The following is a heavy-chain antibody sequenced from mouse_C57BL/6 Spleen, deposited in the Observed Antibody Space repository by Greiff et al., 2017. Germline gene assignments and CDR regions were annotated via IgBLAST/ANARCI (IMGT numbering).Heavy chain of an antibody. D-gene: IGHD2-4*01. V-gene: IGHV1-72*01. CDR2: IDPSSGGT. CDR1: GYTFTSYW. J-gene: IGHJ2*01. Sequence: VQLQQPGAELVKPGASVKLSCKASGYTFTSYWMHWVKQRPGRGLEWIGRIDPSSGGTKYNEKFKSKATLTVDKPSSTAYMQLSSLTSEDSAVYDCARSGTYYDYHYFDYWGQGTTLTVSS. CDR3: ARSGTYYDYHYFDY.